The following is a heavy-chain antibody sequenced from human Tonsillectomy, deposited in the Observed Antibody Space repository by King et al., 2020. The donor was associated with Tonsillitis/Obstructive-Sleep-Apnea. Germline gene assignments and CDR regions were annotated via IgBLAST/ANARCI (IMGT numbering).Heavy chain of an antibody. CDR3: ARDQDDYGDYYCDY. J-gene: IGHJ4*02. D-gene: IGHD4-17*01. Sequence: VQLVESGGGVVQPGRSLRLSCAASGFTFSSYGMHWVRQAPGKGLEWVAVIWYDGSNKYYADSVKGRFTISRDNSKNTLYLQMNSLRAEDTAVYYCARDQDDYGDYYCDYWVQGTLVTVAS. CDR1: GFTFSSYG. V-gene: IGHV3-33*01. CDR2: IWYDGSNK.